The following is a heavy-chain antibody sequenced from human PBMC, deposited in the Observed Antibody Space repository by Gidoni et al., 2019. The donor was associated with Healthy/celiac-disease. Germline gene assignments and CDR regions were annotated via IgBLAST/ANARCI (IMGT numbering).Heavy chain of an antibody. D-gene: IGHD3-3*01. V-gene: IGHV3-33*01. CDR1: GFTFGSYG. CDR2: IWYDGSNK. Sequence: QVQLVESGGGVVQPGRSLRLSCAASGFTFGSYGMHWVRQARGKGLEWLAVIWYDGSNKYYADSVKGRFTISRDNSKNTLYLQMNSLRAEDTAVYYCARATIFGVVSDAFDIWGQGTMVTVSS. J-gene: IGHJ3*02. CDR3: ARATIFGVVSDAFDI.